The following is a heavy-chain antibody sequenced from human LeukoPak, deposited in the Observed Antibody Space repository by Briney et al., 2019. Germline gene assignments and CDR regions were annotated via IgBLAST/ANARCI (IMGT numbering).Heavy chain of an antibody. CDR3: ARENYNWNPDQGYKVFDY. CDR1: GFTFTTYA. J-gene: IGHJ4*02. D-gene: IGHD1-20*01. CDR2: TKQDGSGK. Sequence: PGGSLRLSCAASGFTFTTYAMSWVRQAPGKGLELVANTKQDGSGKYYVDSVEGRFTVSRDNAKNSLYLQMNSLRAEDTAVYYCARENYNWNPDQGYKVFDYWGQGILVTVSS. V-gene: IGHV3-7*01.